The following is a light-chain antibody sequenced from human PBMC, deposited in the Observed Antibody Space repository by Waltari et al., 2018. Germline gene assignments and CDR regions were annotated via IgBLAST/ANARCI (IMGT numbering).Light chain of an antibody. J-gene: IGKJ1*01. V-gene: IGKV3-15*01. CDR1: QSVSSN. CDR2: GAS. Sequence: EIVMTQSPATLSVSPGERATLSCRASQSVSSNLAWYQPKPGQAPRLLNSGASTRATGIPARFSGSGSGTEFTLTISSLQSEDFAVYSCQQYNNWPGTFGQGTKVEIK. CDR3: QQYNNWPGT.